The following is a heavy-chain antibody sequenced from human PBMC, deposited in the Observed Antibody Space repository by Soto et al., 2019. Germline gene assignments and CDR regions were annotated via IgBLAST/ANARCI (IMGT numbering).Heavy chain of an antibody. V-gene: IGHV1-18*04. Sequence: ASVKVCCKASCYTFTGYGISWVRQAPGQGLEWMGWISAYNGNTNYAQKLQGRVTMTTDTSTSTAYMELRSLRSDDTAVYYCARGIAAAGTGDYYYVMDVQGQVSNVTLS. CDR3: ARGIAAAGTGDYYYVMDV. D-gene: IGHD6-13*01. CDR1: CYTFTGYG. CDR2: ISAYNGNT. J-gene: IGHJ6*02.